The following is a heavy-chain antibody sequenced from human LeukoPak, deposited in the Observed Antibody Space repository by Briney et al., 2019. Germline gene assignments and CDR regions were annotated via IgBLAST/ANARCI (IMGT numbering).Heavy chain of an antibody. V-gene: IGHV4-34*01. D-gene: IGHD3-16*02. CDR3: ARGGPYDYVWGSYRSGPHWFDP. Sequence: SETLSLTCAVYGGSFSGYYWSWIRQPPGKGLEWIGEINHSGSTNYNPSLTSRVTISVDTSKNQFSLKLSSVTAADTAVYYCARGGPYDYVWGSYRSGPHWFDPWGQGTLVTVSS. CDR1: GGSFSGYY. CDR2: INHSGST. J-gene: IGHJ5*02.